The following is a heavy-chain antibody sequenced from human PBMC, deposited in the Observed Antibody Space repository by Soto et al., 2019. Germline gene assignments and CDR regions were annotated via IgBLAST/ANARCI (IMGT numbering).Heavy chain of an antibody. Sequence: QIQLVQSGAEVKKPGASVKVSCRASGYTFTGYYLHWVRQAPGQGLEWMGWVNPISGDTNYAQKFQDRIIMTRDRPINTVHMELSRLRSADTAVYYCAREEGFRITMDRGRWFDPWGQGTLVTVSS. D-gene: IGHD3-10*01. V-gene: IGHV1-2*02. J-gene: IGHJ5*02. CDR1: GYTFTGYY. CDR2: VNPISGDT. CDR3: AREEGFRITMDRGRWFDP.